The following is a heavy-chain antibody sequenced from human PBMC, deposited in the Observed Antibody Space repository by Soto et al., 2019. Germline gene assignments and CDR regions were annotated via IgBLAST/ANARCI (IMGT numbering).Heavy chain of an antibody. CDR2: ISSSSSYI. V-gene: IGHV3-21*01. CDR3: ARDSTGSSWYPPVDY. CDR1: GFTFSNYS. J-gene: IGHJ4*02. Sequence: GGSLRLSCSASGFTFSNYSMNWVRQAPGKGLEWVSSISSSSSYIYYADSVKGRFTISRDNAKNSLYLQMNSLRAEDTAVYYCARDSTGSSWYPPVDYWGQGTLVTVSS. D-gene: IGHD6-13*01.